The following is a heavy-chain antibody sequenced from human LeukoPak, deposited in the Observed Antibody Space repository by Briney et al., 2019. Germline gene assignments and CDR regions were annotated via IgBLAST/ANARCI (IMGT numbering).Heavy chain of an antibody. V-gene: IGHV3-21*01. D-gene: IGHD2-15*01. CDR3: ASLGYCSGGSCYGRADAFDI. CDR1: GFTFSSYS. Sequence: GGSLRLSCAASGFTFSSYSMNWVRQAPRKGLEWVSSISSSSSYIYYADSVKGRFTISRDNAKNSLYLQMNSLRAEDTAVYYCASLGYCSGGSCYGRADAFDIWGQGTMVTVSS. CDR2: ISSSSSYI. J-gene: IGHJ3*02.